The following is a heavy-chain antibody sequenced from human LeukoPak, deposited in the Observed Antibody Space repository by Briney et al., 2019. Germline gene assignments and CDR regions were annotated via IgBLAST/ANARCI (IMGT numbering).Heavy chain of an antibody. CDR2: INQDGSEE. J-gene: IGHJ4*02. Sequence: GGSLRLSCAASGFTFSHYWMTWVRQAPGKGLEWVAQINQDGSEEYYVDSVKARFTISRDNAKNSVFLQMNSLRAEDTAVYYCVRDGGVSGYDLLDYWGQGTLVTVSS. CDR1: GFTFSHYW. CDR3: VRDGGVSGYDLLDY. V-gene: IGHV3-7*01. D-gene: IGHD5-12*01.